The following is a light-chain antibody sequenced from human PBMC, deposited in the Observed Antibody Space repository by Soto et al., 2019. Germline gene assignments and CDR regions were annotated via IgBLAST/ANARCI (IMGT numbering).Light chain of an antibody. CDR2: EVS. J-gene: IGLJ1*01. V-gene: IGLV2-14*01. CDR3: SSYTRSSTYV. Sequence: QSALTQPASVSGSPGQSITISCTGTSSDVGGYNYVSWYQQHPGKATKLIIYEVSNRPSGVSNHFSGSKSGNTASLTISGLQAEDEADYYCSSYTRSSTYVFGTGTKLTVL. CDR1: SSDVGGYNY.